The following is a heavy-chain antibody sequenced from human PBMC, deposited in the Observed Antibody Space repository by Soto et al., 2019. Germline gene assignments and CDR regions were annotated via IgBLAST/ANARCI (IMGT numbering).Heavy chain of an antibody. CDR2: IYYSGST. D-gene: IGHD3-22*01. V-gene: IGHV4-31*03. J-gene: IGHJ4*02. CDR3: ARGGLYDSSGYYSPSYYFDY. CDR1: GGSLSSGDYY. Sequence: SETLFLTCSVSGGSLSSGDYYWSWIHQHPGKGLEWIGYIYYSGSTYYNPSLKSRVTISVDTSKNQFSLKLSSVTAADTAVYYCARGGLYDSSGYYSPSYYFDYWGQGTLVTVSS.